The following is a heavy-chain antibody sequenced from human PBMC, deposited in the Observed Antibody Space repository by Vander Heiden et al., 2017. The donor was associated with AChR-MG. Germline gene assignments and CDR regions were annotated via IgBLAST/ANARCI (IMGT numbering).Heavy chain of an antibody. J-gene: IGHJ4*02. Sequence: EVQLLESGGGLVQPGGSMRLSWAASGFTFSPYAMNWVRQAPGKGLEWVSVISGSGGSTYYADAVKGRFTISRDNSKNTLYLQMKSLRAEDMAVYYCAKGLGDSSSWYSPHYWGQGTLVTVSS. D-gene: IGHD6-13*01. CDR1: GFTFSPYA. V-gene: IGHV3-23*01. CDR2: ISGSGGST. CDR3: AKGLGDSSSWYSPHY.